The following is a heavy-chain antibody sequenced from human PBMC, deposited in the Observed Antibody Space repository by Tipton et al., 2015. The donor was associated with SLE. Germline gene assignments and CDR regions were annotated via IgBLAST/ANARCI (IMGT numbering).Heavy chain of an antibody. D-gene: IGHD1-1*01. V-gene: IGHV4-31*03. CDR2: IHYSGST. J-gene: IGHJ5*02. CDR3: ARGASPPATAGTVWFDP. Sequence: TLSLTCTVSGGSISSGVYYWSWIRQRPGKGLEWFGYIHYSGSTYYNPSLKSRITMSVDTSKNQLSLKLSSVTAADAAVYYCARGASPPATAGTVWFDPWGQGVLVTVSS. CDR1: GGSISSGVYY.